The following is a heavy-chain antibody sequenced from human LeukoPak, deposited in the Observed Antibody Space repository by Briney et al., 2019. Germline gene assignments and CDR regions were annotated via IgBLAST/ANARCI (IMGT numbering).Heavy chain of an antibody. J-gene: IGHJ2*01. CDR1: GGSISSSSYY. D-gene: IGHD5-12*01. V-gene: IGHV4-39*07. CDR2: IYYSGST. Sequence: SGTLSLTCAVSGGSISSSSYYWGWIRQPSGRGLEWIGTIYYSGSTYYTPSLKSRVTISVDTSKNQFSLKLSSVTAADTAVYYCARDSKGYANHWYFDLWGRGTLVTVSS. CDR3: ARDSKGYANHWYFDL.